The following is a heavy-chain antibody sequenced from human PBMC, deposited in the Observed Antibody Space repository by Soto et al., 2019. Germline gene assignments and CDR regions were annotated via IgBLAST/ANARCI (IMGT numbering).Heavy chain of an antibody. CDR1: GGSISSGGYY. D-gene: IGHD3-22*01. CDR2: IYYSGST. CDR3: ARHYYDSSGYYHYYYGMDV. V-gene: IGHV4-31*03. J-gene: IGHJ6*02. Sequence: TLSLTCTVSGGSISSGGYYWSWIRQHPGKGLEWIGYIYYSGSTYYNPSLKSRVTISVDTSKNQFSLKLSSVTAADTAVYYCARHYYDSSGYYHYYYGMDVWGQGTTVTVSS.